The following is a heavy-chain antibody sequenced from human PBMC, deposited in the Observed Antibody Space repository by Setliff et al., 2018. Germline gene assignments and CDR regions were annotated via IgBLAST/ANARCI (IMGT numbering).Heavy chain of an antibody. CDR3: ARDPHYDPTYSLPGHAFDF. V-gene: IGHV4-38-2*02. Sequence: ASEPLSLTCAVSGYSISNGFYWGWIRQSPVKGLEWIGSLFDGGSAYYSPSLKSRASISLDASKNQFALKLTSATAADTAVYYCARDPHYDPTYSLPGHAFDFWGQGIMVTVSS. CDR1: GYSISNGFY. CDR2: LFDGGSA. D-gene: IGHD3-22*01. J-gene: IGHJ3*01.